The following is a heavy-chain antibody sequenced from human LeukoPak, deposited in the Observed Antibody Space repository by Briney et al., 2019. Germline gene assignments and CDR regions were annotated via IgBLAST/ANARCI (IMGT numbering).Heavy chain of an antibody. Sequence: GGSLRRSCTASGFTFSNYCMHWVRQTPGKGLIWVSRICPGGTITNYADSVKGRFTISRDDAKNMMFLQMNSLRADDTAVYYCVRDFRSADYWGQGILVTVSS. CDR1: GFTFSNYC. CDR3: VRDFRSADY. V-gene: IGHV3-74*01. J-gene: IGHJ4*02. CDR2: ICPGGTIT.